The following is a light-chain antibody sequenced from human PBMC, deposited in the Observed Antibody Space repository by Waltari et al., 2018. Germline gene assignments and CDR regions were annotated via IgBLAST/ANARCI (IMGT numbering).Light chain of an antibody. CDR3: CSYAGSYPVV. J-gene: IGLJ2*01. CDR2: DVS. V-gene: IGLV2-11*01. CDR1: SSAIGGHDY. Sequence: HSALTQPRPVSGSPGQSVTIPCTGTSSAIGGHDYVSWYQQHPGKASKLMNYDVSKRPSGVPDRCSGSKSGNTDSLTISGLQAEDEADYYCCSYAGSYPVVFGGGTKLTVL.